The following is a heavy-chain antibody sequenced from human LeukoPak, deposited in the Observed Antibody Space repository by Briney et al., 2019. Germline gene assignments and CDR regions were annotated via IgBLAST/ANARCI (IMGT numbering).Heavy chain of an antibody. V-gene: IGHV3-23*01. Sequence: PGGSLRLSCAASGFTFSSSAMSWVRQAPWKGLYWVSAISGSGTGTYYADSVKGRFTISRDNSKNTLYLQMNSLRAEDTAVYYCAKEGGTGTRFDYWGQGTLVTVSS. D-gene: IGHD1-7*01. CDR3: AKEGGTGTRFDY. CDR1: GFTFSSSA. J-gene: IGHJ4*02. CDR2: ISGSGTGT.